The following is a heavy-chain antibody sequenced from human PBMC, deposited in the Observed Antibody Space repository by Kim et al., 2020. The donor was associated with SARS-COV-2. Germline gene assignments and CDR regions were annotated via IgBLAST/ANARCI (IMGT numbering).Heavy chain of an antibody. Sequence: TNYAQKRQGRVTMTTDTATSTAYMELRSLRSDDTAVYYCARESHYGEYDYWGQGTLVTVSS. CDR2: T. D-gene: IGHD4-17*01. V-gene: IGHV1-18*01. J-gene: IGHJ4*02. CDR3: ARESHYGEYDY.